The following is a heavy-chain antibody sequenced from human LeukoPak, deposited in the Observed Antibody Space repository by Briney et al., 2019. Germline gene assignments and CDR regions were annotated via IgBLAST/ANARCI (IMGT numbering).Heavy chain of an antibody. J-gene: IGHJ3*02. CDR3: ATVSGGSLDI. D-gene: IGHD3-16*01. CDR1: GYTFTAYY. CDR2: INPDRDGA. Sequence: ASVKVSCKASGYTFTAYYMHWVRQAPGQGLELMAWINPDRDGANYVQKFQGRVTMTRGTSISTAYMELSRLRSDDTAMYYCATVSGGSLDIWGQGTMVTASS. V-gene: IGHV1-2*02.